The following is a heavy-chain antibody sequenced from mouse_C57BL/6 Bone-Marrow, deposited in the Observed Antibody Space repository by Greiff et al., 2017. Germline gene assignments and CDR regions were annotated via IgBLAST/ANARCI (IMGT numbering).Heavy chain of an antibody. J-gene: IGHJ4*01. CDR3: ARDAMDY. CDR2: INPNNGGT. V-gene: IGHV1-26*01. Sequence: EVQLQQSGPELVKPGASVKISCKASGYTFTDYYMNWVKQSHGKSLEWIGDINPNNGGTSYKQKFKGKATLTVDKASSTAYMELRSLTSEGSEVYYCARDAMDYWGQGTSVTVSS. CDR1: GYTFTDYY.